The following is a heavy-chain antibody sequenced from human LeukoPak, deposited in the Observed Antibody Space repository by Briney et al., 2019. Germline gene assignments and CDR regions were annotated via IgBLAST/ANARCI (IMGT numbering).Heavy chain of an antibody. V-gene: IGHV1-69*13. CDR1: GGTFSRYA. D-gene: IGHD6-19*01. J-gene: IGHJ6*02. CDR3: ARDIAVAADGILYYYYGMDV. CDR2: IIPIFGTA. Sequence: SVKVSCKASGGTFSRYAISWVRQAPGQRLELMGGIIPIFGTANYAQKFQGRVTITADESTSTAYMELSSLRSEDTAVYYCARDIAVAADGILYYYYGMDVWGQGTTVTVSS.